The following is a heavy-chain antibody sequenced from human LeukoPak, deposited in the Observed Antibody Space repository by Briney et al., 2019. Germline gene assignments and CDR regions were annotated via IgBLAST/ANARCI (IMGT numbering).Heavy chain of an antibody. J-gene: IGHJ6*02. Sequence: GASVKVSCKVSGYTLTDLSMHWVRQAPGKGLEWMGGFDLEDGESIYAQKFQGRVTMTEDTSTDTAYMDLSSLRSDDTAVYYCARGGPNNCSGGSCYGMDVWGQGTTVTVSS. CDR2: FDLEDGES. D-gene: IGHD2-15*01. CDR1: GYTLTDLS. CDR3: ARGGPNNCSGGSCYGMDV. V-gene: IGHV1-24*01.